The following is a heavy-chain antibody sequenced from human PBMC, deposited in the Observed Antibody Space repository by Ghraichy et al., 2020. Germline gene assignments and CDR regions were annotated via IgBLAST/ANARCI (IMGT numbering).Heavy chain of an antibody. CDR2: ISSSSSYI. D-gene: IGHD3-22*01. Sequence: GVSLRLSCAASGFTFSSYSMNWVRQAPGKGLEWVSSISSSSSYIYYADSVKGRFTISRDNAENSLYLQMNSLRAEDTAVYYCARGYYDSSTYYQHWGQGTLVTVSS. CDR3: ARGYYDSSTYYQH. CDR1: GFTFSSYS. V-gene: IGHV3-21*01. J-gene: IGHJ1*01.